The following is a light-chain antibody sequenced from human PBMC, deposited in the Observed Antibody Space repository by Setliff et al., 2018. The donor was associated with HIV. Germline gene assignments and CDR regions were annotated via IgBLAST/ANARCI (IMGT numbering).Light chain of an antibody. CDR2: EVS. V-gene: IGLV2-23*02. CDR3: CSYAGSSTYV. CDR1: SSDVGSYNL. Sequence: QSVLTQPASVSGSPGQSITISCTGTSSDVGSYNLVSWYQQHPGKALKLMIYEVSKRPSGVSNRFSGSKSGNTASLTISGLQAEDEADYYCCSYAGSSTYVFETGTKVTVL. J-gene: IGLJ1*01.